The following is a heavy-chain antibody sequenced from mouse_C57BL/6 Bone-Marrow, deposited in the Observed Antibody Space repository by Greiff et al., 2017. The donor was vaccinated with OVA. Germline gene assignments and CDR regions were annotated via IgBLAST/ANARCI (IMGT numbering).Heavy chain of an antibody. J-gene: IGHJ3*01. V-gene: IGHV1-18*01. CDR3: ARGGYYDYDGGAWFAY. CDR1: GYTFTDYN. CDR2: INSNNGGT. Sequence: EVQLKQSGPELAKPGASVKIPCKASGYTFTDYNMDWVEQSHGKSLEWIGDINSNNGGTIYNQKFKGKATLTVDKSSSTAYMELRSLTSEDTAVYYCARGGYYDYDGGAWFAYWGQGTLVTVSA. D-gene: IGHD2-4*01.